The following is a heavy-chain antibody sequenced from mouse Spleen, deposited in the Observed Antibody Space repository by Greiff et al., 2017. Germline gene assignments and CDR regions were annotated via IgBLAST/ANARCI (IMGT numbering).Heavy chain of an antibody. V-gene: IGHV14-1*01. CDR1: GFNIKDYY. J-gene: IGHJ3*01. CDR3: TTGEVFSWFAY. Sequence: EVKLMESGAELVRPGASVKLSCTASGFNIKDYYMHWVKQRPEQGLEWIGRIDPEDGDTEYAPKFQGKATMTADTSSNTAYLQLSSLTSEDTAVYYCTTGEVFSWFAYWGHGTLVTVSA. CDR2: IDPEDGDT.